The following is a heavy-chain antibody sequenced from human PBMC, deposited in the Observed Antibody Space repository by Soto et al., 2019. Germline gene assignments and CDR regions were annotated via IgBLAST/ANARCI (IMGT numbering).Heavy chain of an antibody. CDR2: ISYDGSNK. Sequence: QVQLVESGGGVVQPGRSLRLSCAASGFTFSSYGMHWVRQAPGKGPEWVAVISYDGSNKYYADSVKGRFTISRDNSKNPPYLQMNSLRAEDTAVYYCAKDKVPVVVTAPFDYWGQGTLVTVSS. V-gene: IGHV3-30*18. J-gene: IGHJ4*02. CDR1: GFTFSSYG. D-gene: IGHD2-21*02. CDR3: AKDKVPVVVTAPFDY.